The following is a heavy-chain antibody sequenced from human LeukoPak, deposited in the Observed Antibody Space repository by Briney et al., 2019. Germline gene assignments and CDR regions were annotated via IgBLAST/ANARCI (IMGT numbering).Heavy chain of an antibody. J-gene: IGHJ5*02. CDR2: INPSGGST. CDR3: ARDRIMITFGGVIVSPFDP. Sequence: ASVKVSCKASGYTFTSYYMHWVRQAPGQGLEWMGIINPSGGSTSYAQKFQGRVTMTRDTSTSTVYMELSSLRSEDTAVYYCARDRIMITFGGVIVSPFDPWGQGTLVTVSS. V-gene: IGHV1-46*01. CDR1: GYTFTSYY. D-gene: IGHD3-16*02.